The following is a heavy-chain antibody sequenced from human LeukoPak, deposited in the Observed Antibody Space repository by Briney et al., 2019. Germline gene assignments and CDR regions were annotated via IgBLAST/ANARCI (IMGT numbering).Heavy chain of an antibody. J-gene: IGHJ4*02. CDR3: AKKAGYSNPFDY. D-gene: IGHD5-18*01. Sequence: GALRLSCAASGFTFSSYAMSWVRQAPGKGLEWVSAISGSGGSTYYAVSVKGRFTISRDNSKNTLYLQMTSLRAEDTAVYYCAKKAGYSNPFDYWGQGTLVTVSS. V-gene: IGHV3-23*01. CDR2: ISGSGGST. CDR1: GFTFSSYA.